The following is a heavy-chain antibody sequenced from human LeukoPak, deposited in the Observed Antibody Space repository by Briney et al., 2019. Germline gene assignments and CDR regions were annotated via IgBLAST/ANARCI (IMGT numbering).Heavy chain of an antibody. V-gene: IGHV1-69*05. CDR1: RGTFSSYA. CDR3: ASSHPQRRFYFDY. J-gene: IGHJ4*02. D-gene: IGHD1-1*01. Sequence: SVKVSCKASRGTFSSYAISWVRQAPGQGLEWMGGIIPIFGTANYAQKFQGRVTITTDESTSTAYMELSSLRSEDTAVYYCASSHPQRRFYFDYWGRGTLVTVSS. CDR2: IIPIFGTA.